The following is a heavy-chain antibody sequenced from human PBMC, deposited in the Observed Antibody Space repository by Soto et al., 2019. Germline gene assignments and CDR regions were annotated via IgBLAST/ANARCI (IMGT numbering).Heavy chain of an antibody. V-gene: IGHV1-2*04. D-gene: IGHD3-22*01. CDR2: INPNSGGT. CDR3: ARAGKTYYYDSSGYYYTGFDAFDI. J-gene: IGHJ3*02. CDR1: GYTFTGYY. Sequence: ASVKVSCKASGYTFTGYYMHWVRQALGQGLEWMVWINPNSGGTNYAQKFQGWVTMTRDTSISTAYMELSRLRSDDTAVYYCARAGKTYYYDSSGYYYTGFDAFDIWGQGTMVTVSS.